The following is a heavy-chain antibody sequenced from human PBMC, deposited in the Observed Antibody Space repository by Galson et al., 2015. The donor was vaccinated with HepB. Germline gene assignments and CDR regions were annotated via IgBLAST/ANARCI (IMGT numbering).Heavy chain of an antibody. V-gene: IGHV1-18*04. CDR1: GYTFTSYG. D-gene: IGHD4-17*01. CDR2: ISAYNGNT. CDR3: ARARETRKFKYGDAAIPDAFDI. Sequence: SVKVSCKASGYTFTSYGISWVRQAPGQGLEWMGWISAYNGNTNYAQKLQGRVTMTTDTSTSTAYMELRSLRSDDTAVYYCARARETRKFKYGDAAIPDAFDIWDQGTMVTVSS. J-gene: IGHJ3*02.